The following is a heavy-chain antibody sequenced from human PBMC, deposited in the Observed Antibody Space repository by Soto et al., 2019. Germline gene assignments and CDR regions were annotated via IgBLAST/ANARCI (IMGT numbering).Heavy chain of an antibody. D-gene: IGHD2-2*01. Sequence: QVHLVQSGAEVKKPGASVKVSCKASGYSFSTYAMNWVRQAPGQGLEWMGWIHGDNGNTKYSQKFRGRVTITRDTSASTFTSYMELSSLRSEDTGVYCAREPVRHQLPPELYMDVWGEGTTVTVSS. V-gene: IGHV1-3*01. CDR2: IHGDNGNT. J-gene: IGHJ6*03. CDR1: GYSFSTYA. CDR3: AREPVRHQLPPELYMDV.